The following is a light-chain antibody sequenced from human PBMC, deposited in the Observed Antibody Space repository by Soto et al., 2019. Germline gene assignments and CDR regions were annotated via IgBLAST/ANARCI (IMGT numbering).Light chain of an antibody. CDR1: QTVSGN. CDR2: GAS. J-gene: IGKJ2*01. CDR3: QQYNNWLMYT. V-gene: IGKV3-15*01. Sequence: EIVMTQSPATLSVSPGDRATLSCRASQTVSGNLAWYQQKPGQAPRLLMYGASTRATGIPARFSGSGSGTDFTLTISSLQSEDFAVYYCQQYNNWLMYTFGQGTKLEIK.